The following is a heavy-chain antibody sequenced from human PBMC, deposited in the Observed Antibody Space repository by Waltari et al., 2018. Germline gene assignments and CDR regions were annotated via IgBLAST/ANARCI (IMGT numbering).Heavy chain of an antibody. CDR1: GGSISSHY. Sequence: QVQLQESGPGLVKPSETLSLTCPVSGGSISSHYWSWIRQPPGKGLEWIGYIYYSGSTNYNPSLKSRVTISVDTSKNQFSLKLSSVTAADTAVYYCARAAYGDEYYFDYWGQGTLVTVSS. D-gene: IGHD4-17*01. CDR2: IYYSGST. J-gene: IGHJ4*02. V-gene: IGHV4-59*11. CDR3: ARAAYGDEYYFDY.